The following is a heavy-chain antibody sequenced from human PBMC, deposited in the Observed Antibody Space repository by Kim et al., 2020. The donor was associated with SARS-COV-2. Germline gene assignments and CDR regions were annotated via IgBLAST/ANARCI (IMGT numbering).Heavy chain of an antibody. D-gene: IGHD6-13*01. J-gene: IGHJ4*02. V-gene: IGHV5-51*01. Sequence: YSPSFQGQVTISADKSISTAYLQWSSLKASDTAMYYCARSSIAAAGTWRYWGQGTLVTVSS. CDR3: ARSSIAAAGTWRY.